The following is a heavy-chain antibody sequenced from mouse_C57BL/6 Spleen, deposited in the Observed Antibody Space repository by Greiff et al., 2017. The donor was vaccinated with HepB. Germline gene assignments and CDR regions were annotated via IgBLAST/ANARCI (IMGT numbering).Heavy chain of an antibody. CDR1: GFTFSSYA. CDR3: ARDHGHVDY. J-gene: IGHJ4*01. Sequence: EVHLVESGGGLVKPGGSLKLSCAASGFTFSSYAMSWVRQTPEKRLEWVATISDGGSYTYYPDNVKGRFTISRDNAKNNLYLQMSHLKSEDTAMYYCARDHGHVDYWGQGTSVTVSS. D-gene: IGHD3-1*01. CDR2: ISDGGSYT. V-gene: IGHV5-4*01.